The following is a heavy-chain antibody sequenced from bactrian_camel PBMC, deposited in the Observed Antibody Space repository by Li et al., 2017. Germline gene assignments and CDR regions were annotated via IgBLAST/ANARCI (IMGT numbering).Heavy chain of an antibody. J-gene: IGHJ4*01. Sequence: QLVESGGGLVQPGGSLRLSCTISGLSFDDSDISWYRQGDDNDCRLVSTISSDGSEYYADSVKGRFTISRDNTKNTLYLQLNSLKTEDTAMYYCAKDRTGGSWYGIDYNYWGQGTQVTVS. CDR2: ISSDGSE. CDR1: GLSFDDSD. CDR3: AKDRTGGSWYGIDYNY. D-gene: IGHD6*01. V-gene: IGHV3-1*01.